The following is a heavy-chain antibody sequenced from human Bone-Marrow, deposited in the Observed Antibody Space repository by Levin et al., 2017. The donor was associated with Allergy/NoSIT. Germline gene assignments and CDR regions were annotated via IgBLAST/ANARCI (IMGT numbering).Heavy chain of an antibody. CDR2: IYYNGST. Sequence: NPSETLSLTCTVSGAPIRSGAYYWSWVRQPPGQGLEWIGYIYYNGSTYFNPSLKSRVSISVDTSKNQFSLKLSSVTAADTAHYYCARVLAGFDGSAMAYDYWGRGSLVTVSS. V-gene: IGHV4-31*03. CDR3: ARVLAGFDGSAMAYDY. CDR1: GAPIRSGAYY. J-gene: IGHJ4*02. D-gene: IGHD3-10*01.